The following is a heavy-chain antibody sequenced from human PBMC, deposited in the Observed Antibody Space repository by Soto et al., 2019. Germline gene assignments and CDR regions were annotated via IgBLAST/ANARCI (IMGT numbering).Heavy chain of an antibody. CDR3: ARDLGYRGYAEYYYGMDV. Sequence: SETLSLISTVSGGSISRYYWSWIRQPPGKGLEWIGYIYYSGSTNYNPPLKSRVTISVDTSKNQFSLKLSSVTAADTAVYYCARDLGYRGYAEYYYGMDVWGQGTTVTVSS. D-gene: IGHD5-12*01. J-gene: IGHJ6*02. V-gene: IGHV4-59*01. CDR1: GGSISRYY. CDR2: IYYSGST.